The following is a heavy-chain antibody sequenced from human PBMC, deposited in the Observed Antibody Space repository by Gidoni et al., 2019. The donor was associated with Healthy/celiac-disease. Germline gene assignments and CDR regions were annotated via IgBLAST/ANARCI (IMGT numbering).Heavy chain of an antibody. CDR3: ARDYGGKESNWYFDL. V-gene: IGHV3-21*01. J-gene: IGHJ2*01. Sequence: EVQLVESGRGLVKPGGSLRLSCAASGFTFSSYSMNWVRPAPGKGMDWVASISSSSSYLFYTDSVKGRFTISRDNATNSLYLQMNSLRAEDTAVYYCARDYGGKESNWYFDLWGRGTLVTVSS. CDR2: ISSSSSYL. CDR1: GFTFSSYS. D-gene: IGHD4-17*01.